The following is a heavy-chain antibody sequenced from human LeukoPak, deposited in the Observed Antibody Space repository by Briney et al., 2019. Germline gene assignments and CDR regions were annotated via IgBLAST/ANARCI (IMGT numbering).Heavy chain of an antibody. J-gene: IGHJ3*02. CDR3: ARAGNVLRFLEWLSNAFDI. V-gene: IGHV3-53*01. Sequence: GGSLRLSCAASGFTVSSNYMSWVRQAPGKGLEWVSVIYSGGSTYYADSVKGRFTISRDNAKNSLYLQMNSLRVEDTAVYYCARAGNVLRFLEWLSNAFDIWGQGTMVTVSS. CDR2: IYSGGST. CDR1: GFTVSSNY. D-gene: IGHD3-3*01.